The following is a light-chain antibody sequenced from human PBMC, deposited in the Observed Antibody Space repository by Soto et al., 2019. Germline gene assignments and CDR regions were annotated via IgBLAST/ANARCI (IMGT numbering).Light chain of an antibody. CDR1: DNIVHW. J-gene: IGKJ1*01. CDR2: SSS. CDR3: LQHHSFPRT. Sequence: DIQMTQSPSTLSASVGDRVAISCRASDNIVHWVAWYQQKPGKAPKRLIYSSSNLQSGVPSRFSGSGSGTEFILTISSLQPEDSATYYCLQHHSFPRTFGQGTKVDIK. V-gene: IGKV1-5*01.